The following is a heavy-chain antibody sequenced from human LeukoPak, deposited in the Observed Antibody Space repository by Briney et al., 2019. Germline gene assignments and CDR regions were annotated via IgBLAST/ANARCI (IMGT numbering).Heavy chain of an antibody. V-gene: IGHV3-49*03. J-gene: IGHJ4*02. D-gene: IGHD5-12*01. CDR1: GFTFGDFP. CDR2: IRSQLYGGTT. Sequence: GGSLRLSCSTSGFTFGDFPMTWFRQAPGKGLEWVGFIRSQLYGGTTEYAASVKGRFTILRDDSKSIAYLQMNSLKSEDTAVYYCTRDGYSGYDPYYFDYWGQGILVTVSS. CDR3: TRDGYSGYDPYYFDY.